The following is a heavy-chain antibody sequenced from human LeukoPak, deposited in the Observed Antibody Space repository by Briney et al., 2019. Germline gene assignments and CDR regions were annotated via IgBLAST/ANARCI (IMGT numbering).Heavy chain of an antibody. CDR1: GGSISSGGYY. Sequence: PSETLSLTCTVSGGSISSGGYYWSWIRQPPGKGLEWIGYIYYSGSTYYNPSLKSRVTISVDTSKNQFSLKLSSVTAADTAVYYCARDASNAGGFDYWGQGTLVTVSS. D-gene: IGHD2-2*01. J-gene: IGHJ4*02. V-gene: IGHV4-31*03. CDR2: IYYSGST. CDR3: ARDASNAGGFDY.